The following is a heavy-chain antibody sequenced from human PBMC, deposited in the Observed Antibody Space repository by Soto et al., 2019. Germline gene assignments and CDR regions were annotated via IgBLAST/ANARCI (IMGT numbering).Heavy chain of an antibody. CDR2: VNNDGTDT. Sequence: EVQLVESGGGLVQPGGSLRLSCAASGFTFSNYWMYWVHQAPGKGLVWVSRVNNDGTDTTHADSVKGRFTISRDNAENTLYLQMNSLRAEDTAVYYCARGGLQHALDVWGQGSTVTVSS. J-gene: IGHJ6*02. V-gene: IGHV3-74*03. CDR3: ARGGLQHALDV. CDR1: GFTFSNYW. D-gene: IGHD6-13*01.